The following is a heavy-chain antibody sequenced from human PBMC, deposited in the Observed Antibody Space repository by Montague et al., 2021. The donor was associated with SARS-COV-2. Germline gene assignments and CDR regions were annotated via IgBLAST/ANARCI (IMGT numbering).Heavy chain of an antibody. CDR2: ISYSGRT. J-gene: IGHJ6*03. CDR1: GGSVSSSPYY. Sequence: SETLSPTSTVSGGSVSSSPYYWGWIRQPPGRGLEWVGSISYSGRTYFXPSLKSRLTISVDSSENQFSLRLSSVTAADTAVYYCASSYYYGSGTYVYNYYMDVWGKGTTVTVSS. D-gene: IGHD3-10*01. CDR3: ASSYYYGSGTYVYNYYMDV. V-gene: IGHV4-39*01.